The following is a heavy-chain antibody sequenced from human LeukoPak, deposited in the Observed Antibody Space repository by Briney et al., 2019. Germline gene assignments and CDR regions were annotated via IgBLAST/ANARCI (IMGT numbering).Heavy chain of an antibody. V-gene: IGHV3-30*18. CDR2: ISYDGSNK. Sequence: GGSLRLSCAASGFTFSSYGMHWVRQAPGKGLEWVAVISYDGSNKYYADSVKGRFTISRDNSKNTLYLQMNSLRAEDTAVYYCAKDSERVDTAHPDYWGQGTLVTVSS. CDR1: GFTFSSYG. D-gene: IGHD5-18*01. CDR3: AKDSERVDTAHPDY. J-gene: IGHJ4*02.